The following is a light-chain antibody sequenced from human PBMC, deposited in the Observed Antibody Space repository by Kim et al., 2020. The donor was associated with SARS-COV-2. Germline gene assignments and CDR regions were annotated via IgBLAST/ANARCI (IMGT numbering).Light chain of an antibody. CDR2: KAS. CDR3: RQYDNSPPT. Sequence: DIQMTQSPSTLSASVGDKVTITCRASQSISSRLAWYQQKPGKAPNLLIYKASSLGTGVPSRFSGTGSGTDFTLTISSLQPDDFATYYCRQYDNSPPTFGGGTKVDIK. V-gene: IGKV1-5*03. CDR1: QSISSR. J-gene: IGKJ4*01.